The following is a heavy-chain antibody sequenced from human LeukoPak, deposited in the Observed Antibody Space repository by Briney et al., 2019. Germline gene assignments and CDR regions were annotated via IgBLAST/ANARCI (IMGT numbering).Heavy chain of an antibody. Sequence: GESLKISCKGSGYSFTSYWISWVRQMPGKGLEWMGRSGPSDSYTNYSPSFQGHVTISADKSISTAYLQWSSLKASDTAMYYCARGYCSGGSCYLVGYWGQGTLVTVSS. J-gene: IGHJ4*02. V-gene: IGHV5-10-1*01. CDR3: ARGYCSGGSCYLVGY. CDR1: GYSFTSYW. CDR2: SGPSDSYT. D-gene: IGHD2-15*01.